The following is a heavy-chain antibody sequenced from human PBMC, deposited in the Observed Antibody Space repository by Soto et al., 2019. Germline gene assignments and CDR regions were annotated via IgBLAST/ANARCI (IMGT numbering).Heavy chain of an antibody. J-gene: IGHJ6*02. CDR2: IWYDGSNK. D-gene: IGHD5-18*01. V-gene: IGHV3-33*01. Sequence: PGGSLRLSCAASGFTFSSYGMHWVRQAPGKGLEWVAVIWYDGSNKYYADSVKGRFTISRDNSKNTLYLQMNSLRAEDTAVYYCARGFPVRSYGSCYGMCVWGQGTTVTVSS. CDR1: GFTFSSYG. CDR3: ARGFPVRSYGSCYGMCV.